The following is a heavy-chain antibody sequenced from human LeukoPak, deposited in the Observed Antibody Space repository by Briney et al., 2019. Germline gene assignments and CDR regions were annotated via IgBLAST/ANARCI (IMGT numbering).Heavy chain of an antibody. CDR3: ARRGYYYGSVPLFDY. D-gene: IGHD3-10*01. V-gene: IGHV1-18*01. Sequence: GASVNVSCKASGYTFTSYGISWVRQAPGQGLEWMGWISAYNGNTNYAQKLQGRVTMTTDTSTSTAYMVLRSLRSDDTAVYYCARRGYYYGSVPLFDYWGQGTLVTVSS. CDR2: ISAYNGNT. CDR1: GYTFTSYG. J-gene: IGHJ4*02.